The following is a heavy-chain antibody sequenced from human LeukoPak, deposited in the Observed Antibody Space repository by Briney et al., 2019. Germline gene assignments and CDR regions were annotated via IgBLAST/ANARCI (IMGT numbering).Heavy chain of an antibody. J-gene: IGHJ4*02. CDR1: GGSVSSGSYY. Sequence: PSETLSLTCTVSGGSVSSGSYYWSWIRQPPGKGLEWIGYIYYSGSTNYNPSLKSRVTISVDTSKNQFSLKLSSVTAADTAVYCCARDPGRWQQLGYFDYWGQGTLVTVSS. D-gene: IGHD5-24*01. CDR3: ARDPGRWQQLGYFDY. CDR2: IYYSGST. V-gene: IGHV4-61*01.